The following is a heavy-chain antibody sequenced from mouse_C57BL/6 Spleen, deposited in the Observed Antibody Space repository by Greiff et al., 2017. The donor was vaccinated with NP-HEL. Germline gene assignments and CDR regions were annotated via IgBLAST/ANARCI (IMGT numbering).Heavy chain of an antibody. CDR3: ARITTVDWYFDV. CDR1: GYAFSCYW. Sequence: QVQLQQSGAELVKPGASVKISCKASGYAFSCYWMNWVKQRPGKGLEWIGQIYPGDGDTNYNGKFKGKATLTADKSSSTAYMQLSSLTSEDSAVYFCARITTVDWYFDVWGTGTTVTVSS. D-gene: IGHD1-1*01. V-gene: IGHV1-80*01. J-gene: IGHJ1*03. CDR2: IYPGDGDT.